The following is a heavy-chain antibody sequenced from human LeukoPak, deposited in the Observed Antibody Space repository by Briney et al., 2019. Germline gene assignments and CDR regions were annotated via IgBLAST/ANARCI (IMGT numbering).Heavy chain of an antibody. CDR1: GGSFSGDY. Sequence: PSETLSLTCAVYGGSFSGDYWSWIRQPPGKGLEWIGEINHSGSTNYNPSLQSRVTISVDRSKNQFSLKLSSVTAADTAVYYCVRGGWEHLLDYWGRGTLVTVSS. V-gene: IGHV4-34*01. CDR2: INHSGST. CDR3: VRGGWEHLLDY. D-gene: IGHD4-23*01. J-gene: IGHJ4*02.